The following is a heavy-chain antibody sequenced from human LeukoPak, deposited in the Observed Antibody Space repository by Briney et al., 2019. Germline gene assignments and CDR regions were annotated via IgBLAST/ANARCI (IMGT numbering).Heavy chain of an antibody. CDR1: GFTFSNVW. V-gene: IGHV3-15*01. J-gene: IGHJ4*02. Sequence: GGSLRLSCAASGFTFSNVWMSWVRQAPGKGLEWVGRIKSKTDGGTVDYAAPVKGRFTNSRDDLKNTLYLEMNSLKTEDTAVYYCTKDHGSGSYYFDHWGQGTLVTVSS. D-gene: IGHD3-10*01. CDR2: IKSKTDGGTV. CDR3: TKDHGSGSYYFDH.